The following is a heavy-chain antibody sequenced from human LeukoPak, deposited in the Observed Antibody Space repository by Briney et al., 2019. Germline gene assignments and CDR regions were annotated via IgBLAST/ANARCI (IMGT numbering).Heavy chain of an antibody. Sequence: PSETLSLTCAVSGGSISSNFYWGWIRQPPGKGLEWIGSIYYSGSTYYNPSLKSRVTISVDTSKNQFSLKLSSVTAADTAVYYCARRYGSGSYNYYYYYMDVWGKGTTVTVSS. J-gene: IGHJ6*03. CDR1: GGSISSNFY. CDR2: IYYSGST. CDR3: ARRYGSGSYNYYYYYMDV. D-gene: IGHD3-10*01. V-gene: IGHV4-39*01.